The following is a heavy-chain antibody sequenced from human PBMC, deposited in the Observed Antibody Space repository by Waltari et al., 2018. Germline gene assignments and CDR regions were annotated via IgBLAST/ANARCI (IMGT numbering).Heavy chain of an antibody. Sequence: QVQLQQWGAGLLKPSETLSLTCAVYGGSFSGYYWSWIRQPPGTGLEWIGEINHSGSTNYNPSLKSRVTISVDTSKNQFSLKLSSVTAADTAVYYCARLPQVLVVYATYYYYYMDVWGKGTTVTVSS. V-gene: IGHV4-34*01. D-gene: IGHD2-8*02. CDR2: INHSGST. CDR3: ARLPQVLVVYATYYYYYMDV. CDR1: GGSFSGYY. J-gene: IGHJ6*03.